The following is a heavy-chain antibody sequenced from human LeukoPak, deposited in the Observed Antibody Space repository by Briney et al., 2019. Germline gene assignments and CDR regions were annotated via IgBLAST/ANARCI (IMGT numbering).Heavy chain of an antibody. V-gene: IGHV4-59*01. CDR2: IYYSGST. J-gene: IGHJ4*02. CDR3: ARGLPAMVPNLQYSFDY. D-gene: IGHD5-18*01. CDR1: GGSIYSYY. Sequence: SETLSLTCTVSGGSIYSYYWSWIRRSPGEGLEWIGYIYYSGSTSYRPSLKSRATISVDTSKNQFSLKLSSVTAADTAVYYCARGLPAMVPNLQYSFDYWGQGTLITVSS.